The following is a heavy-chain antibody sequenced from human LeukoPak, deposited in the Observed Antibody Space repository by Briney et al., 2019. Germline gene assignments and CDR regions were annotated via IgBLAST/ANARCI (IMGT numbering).Heavy chain of an antibody. CDR1: GGSISNTNW. J-gene: IGHJ4*02. V-gene: IGHV4-4*02. Sequence: SGTLSLTCGVSGGSISNTNWWTWFRQPPGKGLEWIGEVNLQGSTNYNPSLKSRVAISVDTSKNQFSLKLSSVTAADTAVYYCARGEWELGYWGQGTLVTVSS. CDR3: ARGEWELGY. D-gene: IGHD1-26*01. CDR2: VNLQGST.